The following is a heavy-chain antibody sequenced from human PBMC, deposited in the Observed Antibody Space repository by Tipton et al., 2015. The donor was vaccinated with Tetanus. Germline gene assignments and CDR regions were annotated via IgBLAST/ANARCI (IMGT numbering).Heavy chain of an antibody. CDR3: ARHPPPYYYGSGSYLDY. CDR2: IYYSGST. D-gene: IGHD3-10*01. Sequence: LRLSCNVSGASMSSSSYYWDWTRQPPGKALEWIGSIYYSGSTFYHPSLQSRVTISVDTSKNQFSLRLSSVTAADTAVYFCARHPPPYYYGSGSYLDYWGQGTPVTVSS. V-gene: IGHV4-39*01. J-gene: IGHJ4*02. CDR1: GASMSSSSYY.